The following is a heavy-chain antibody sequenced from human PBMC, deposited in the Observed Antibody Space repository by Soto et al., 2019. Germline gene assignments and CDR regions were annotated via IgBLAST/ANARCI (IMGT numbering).Heavy chain of an antibody. J-gene: IGHJ5*01. CDR1: SGSISSSSYY. CDR3: ARVGRGSGWFDS. CDR2: IYYSGST. Sequence: SETLSLTCTVSSGSISSSSYYWGWIRQPPGKGLECIGYIYYSGSTKYNPSLKSRVTVSVDTSKNQFSLKLSSVTAADTAVYYCARVGRGSGWFDSWGQGTLVTVSS. D-gene: IGHD1-26*01. V-gene: IGHV4-61*05.